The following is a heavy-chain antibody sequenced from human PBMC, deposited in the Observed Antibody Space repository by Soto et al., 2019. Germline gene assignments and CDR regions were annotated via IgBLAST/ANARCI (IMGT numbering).Heavy chain of an antibody. CDR1: GFTVSSNY. V-gene: IGHV3-53*01. Sequence: PGGSLRLSCAASGFTVSSNYMNWVRQPPGKGLEWVSVIYRGGTTYYADSVKGRFTISRDNSKNTLYLQMNSLRAEDTAVYYCAQDPRIAARPRWFDPWGQGTLVTVSS. J-gene: IGHJ5*02. D-gene: IGHD6-6*01. CDR2: IYRGGTT. CDR3: AQDPRIAARPRWFDP.